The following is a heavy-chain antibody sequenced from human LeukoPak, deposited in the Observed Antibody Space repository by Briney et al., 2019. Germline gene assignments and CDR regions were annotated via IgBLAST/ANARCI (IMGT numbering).Heavy chain of an antibody. D-gene: IGHD3-22*01. Sequence: GGSLRLSCAASGFTFSSYAMTWVRQAPGKGLEWVSTIGGSAGSTYYADSVKGRFTISGDNSKNTLYLQMNSLTAEDTAVYYCAKDAFQDISAYYSPFDSWGQGTLVTVSS. CDR2: IGGSAGST. V-gene: IGHV3-23*01. CDR1: GFTFSSYA. J-gene: IGHJ4*02. CDR3: AKDAFQDISAYYSPFDS.